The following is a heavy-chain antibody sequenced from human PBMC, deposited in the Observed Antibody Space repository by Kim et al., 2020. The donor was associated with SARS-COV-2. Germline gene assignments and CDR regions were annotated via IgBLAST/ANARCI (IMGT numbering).Heavy chain of an antibody. CDR3: ARAKLVQGVFYYYYYMDV. J-gene: IGHJ6*03. CDR1: GYTFTSYD. D-gene: IGHD3-10*01. CDR2: MNPNSGNT. V-gene: IGHV1-8*01. Sequence: ASVKVSCKASGYTFTSYDINWVRQATGQGLEWMGLMNPNSGNTGYAQKFQGRVTMTRNTSISTAYMELSSLRSEDTAVYYCARAKLVQGVFYYYYYMDVWGKGTTVTVSS.